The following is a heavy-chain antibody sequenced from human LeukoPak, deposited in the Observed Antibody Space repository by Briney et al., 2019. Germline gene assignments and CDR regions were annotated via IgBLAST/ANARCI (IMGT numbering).Heavy chain of an antibody. CDR1: GFTFSTYT. CDR2: IKQDGSEK. J-gene: IGHJ2*01. CDR3: ARPPKGTVTIYWYFDL. V-gene: IGHV3-7*01. D-gene: IGHD4-17*01. Sequence: GGSLRLSCAASGFTFSTYTINWVRQVPGKGLEWVANIKQDGSEKYYVDSVKGRFTISRDNAKNSLYLQMNSLRAEDTAVYYCARPPKGTVTIYWYFDLWGRGTLVTVSS.